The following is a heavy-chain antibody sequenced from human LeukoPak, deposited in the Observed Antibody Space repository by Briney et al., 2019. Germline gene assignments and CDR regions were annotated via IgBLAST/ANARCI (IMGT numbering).Heavy chain of an antibody. Sequence: SQTLSLTCAISGDSVSSKSAAWNCIRQSPSRGLEWLGRTYYRSKWYNDYAVSVKNRISINPDTSKNQFSLQLNSVTPEDTAVYYCARDSFSYSSSSSAFDDWGQGSLVTVSS. D-gene: IGHD6-6*01. V-gene: IGHV6-1*01. CDR2: TYYRSKWYN. CDR1: GDSVSSKSAA. J-gene: IGHJ4*02. CDR3: ARDSFSYSSSSSAFDD.